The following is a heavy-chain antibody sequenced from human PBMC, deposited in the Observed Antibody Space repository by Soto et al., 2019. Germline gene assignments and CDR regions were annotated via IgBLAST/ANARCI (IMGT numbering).Heavy chain of an antibody. V-gene: IGHV1-69*13. CDR1: GGTFSSYA. D-gene: IGHD6-13*01. Sequence: SVKVSCKASGGTFSSYAISWVRQAPGQGLEWMGGIIPIFGTANYAQKFQGRVTITADESTSTAYMELSSLRSEDTAVYYCARDPGIAAAGEYYFDYWGQGTLVTVSS. CDR3: ARDPGIAAAGEYYFDY. J-gene: IGHJ4*02. CDR2: IIPIFGTA.